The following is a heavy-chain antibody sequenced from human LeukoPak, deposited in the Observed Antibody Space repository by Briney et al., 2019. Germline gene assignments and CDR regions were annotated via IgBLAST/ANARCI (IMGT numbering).Heavy chain of an antibody. CDR3: ARGLFGYPDY. CDR1: GGSFSGYY. D-gene: IGHD3-10*01. J-gene: IGHJ4*02. CDR2: INHSGST. V-gene: IGHV4-34*01. Sequence: SETLSLTCAVYGGSFSGYYWSWIRQPPGKGLEWVGAINHSGSTNYNPSLKSRVTISVDTSKNQFSLKLSSVTAADTAVYYCARGLFGYPDYWGQGTLVTVSS.